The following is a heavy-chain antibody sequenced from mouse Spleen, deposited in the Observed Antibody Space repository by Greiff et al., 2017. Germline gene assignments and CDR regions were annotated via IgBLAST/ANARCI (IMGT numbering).Heavy chain of an antibody. CDR2: INPNNGGT. J-gene: IGHJ4*01. D-gene: IGHD2-1*01. CDR1: GYTFTDYY. Sequence: VQLQQSGPELVKPGASVKISCKASGYTFTDYYMNWVKQSHGKSLEWIGDINPNNGGTSYNQKFKGKATLTVDKSSSTAYMELRSLTSEDSAVYYCARHGNLPYAMDYWGQGTSVTVSS. V-gene: IGHV1-26*01. CDR3: ARHGNLPYAMDY.